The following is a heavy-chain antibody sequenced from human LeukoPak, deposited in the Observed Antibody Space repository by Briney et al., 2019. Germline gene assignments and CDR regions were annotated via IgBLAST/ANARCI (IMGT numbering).Heavy chain of an antibody. CDR3: VREVRREGDQFDY. CDR1: GFTFSSYS. V-gene: IGHV3-48*04. Sequence: GGSLRLSCAASGFTFSSYSMNRVRQAPGKGLEWVSYISSSGGTIHYSDSVKGRFTISRDNAKNSLYLQMNSLRAEDTAVYYCVREVRREGDQFDYWGQGTLVTVSS. J-gene: IGHJ4*02. D-gene: IGHD2-21*01. CDR2: ISSSGGTI.